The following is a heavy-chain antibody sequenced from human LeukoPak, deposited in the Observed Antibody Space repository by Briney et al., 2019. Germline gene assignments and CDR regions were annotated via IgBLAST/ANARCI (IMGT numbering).Heavy chain of an antibody. D-gene: IGHD4-23*01. CDR2: ISGSGDGT. CDR3: AKAPGFTVVTSFDW. V-gene: IGHV3-23*01. Sequence: GGSLRLSCEASGFTFRSYAMNWVRQAPGKGLEWVSVISGSGDGTHYADSVKGRFTISRDNSKNTLYLQMNSLRAEDTAVYSCAKAPGFTVVTSFDWWGQGTLVTVSS. J-gene: IGHJ4*02. CDR1: GFTFRSYA.